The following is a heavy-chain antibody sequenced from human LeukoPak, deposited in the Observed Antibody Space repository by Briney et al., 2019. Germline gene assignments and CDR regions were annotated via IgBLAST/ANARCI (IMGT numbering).Heavy chain of an antibody. CDR3: ARDSCYYGSGTYCRYFDY. V-gene: IGHV4-38-2*02. CDR1: GYSISSGYY. J-gene: IGHJ4*02. D-gene: IGHD3-10*01. CDR2: IFHSGST. Sequence: SETLSLTCTVSGYSISSGYYWGWIRQPPGKGLEWIGSIFHSGSTSYNPSLKSRVTISIDTSKNQFSLKLTSVTAADTAVYYCARDSCYYGSGTYCRYFDYWGQGTLDTVSS.